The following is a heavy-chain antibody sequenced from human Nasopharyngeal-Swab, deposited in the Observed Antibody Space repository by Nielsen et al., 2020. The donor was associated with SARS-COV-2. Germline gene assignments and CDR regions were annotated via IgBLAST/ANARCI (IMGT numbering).Heavy chain of an antibody. CDR3: ASGGLVRNYYYYYYMDV. D-gene: IGHD6-6*01. V-gene: IGHV1-69*13. CDR2: IIPIFGTA. J-gene: IGHJ6*03. CDR1: GGTFSSYA. Sequence: SVKVSCKASGGTFSSYAISWVRQPPGQGLEWMGGIIPIFGTANYAQKFQGRVTIIADESTSTAYMELSSLRSEDTAVYYCASGGLVRNYYYYYYMDVWGKGTTVTVSS.